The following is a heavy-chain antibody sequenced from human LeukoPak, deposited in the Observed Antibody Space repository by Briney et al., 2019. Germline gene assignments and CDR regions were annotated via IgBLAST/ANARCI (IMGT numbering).Heavy chain of an antibody. V-gene: IGHV3-53*01. CDR1: GFTVSSNY. CDR3: ARELAIAAAGIVGY. Sequence: PGGSLRLSCAASGFTVSSNYMSWVRQAPGKGLEWVSVIYSGGSTYYADSVKGRFTISRDNSKNTLYLQMNSLRAEDTAVYYCARELAIAAAGIVGYWGQGTLVTVSS. CDR2: IYSGGST. J-gene: IGHJ4*02. D-gene: IGHD6-13*01.